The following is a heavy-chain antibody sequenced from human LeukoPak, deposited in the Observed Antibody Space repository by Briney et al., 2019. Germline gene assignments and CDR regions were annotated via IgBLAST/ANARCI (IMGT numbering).Heavy chain of an antibody. CDR2: IYSNGNT. V-gene: IGHV4-39*01. Sequence: SETLSLTCTVSGGSISVSSYYWGWIRQPPGKGLEWIGSIYSNGNTHKNPSLKSRVTISVDTSKNQFSLKLSSVTAADTAVYYCARGAIPGPIAVGGKSWCDPWGQGTLVTVSS. CDR1: GGSISVSSYY. D-gene: IGHD6-13*01. CDR3: ARGAIPGPIAVGGKSWCDP. J-gene: IGHJ5*02.